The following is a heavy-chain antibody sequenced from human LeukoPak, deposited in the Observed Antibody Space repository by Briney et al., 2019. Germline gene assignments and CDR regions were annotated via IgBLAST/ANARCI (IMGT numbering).Heavy chain of an antibody. CDR1: GGSINTNNW. CDR3: ARVHGDFYFDY. V-gene: IGHV4-30-4*01. J-gene: IGHJ4*02. CDR2: IYYSGST. D-gene: IGHD4-17*01. Sequence: ASETLSLTCALSGGSINTNNWWSWVRRPLGKGLEWIGYIYYSGSTYYNPSLKSRVTISVDTSKNQFSLKLSSVTAADTAVYYCARVHGDFYFDYWGQGTLVTVSS.